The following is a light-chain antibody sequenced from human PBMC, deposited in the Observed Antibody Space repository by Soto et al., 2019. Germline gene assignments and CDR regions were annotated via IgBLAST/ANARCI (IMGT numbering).Light chain of an antibody. V-gene: IGKV1-5*03. J-gene: IGKJ1*01. Sequence: DIPMTQSPSTLSASVGDRVTITCRASQSISSWLAWYQQKPGKAPKLLIYKASSLQSGVPSRFSGSGSGTEFTLTISSLQPDDFATYYCQHYNRYSTFGQGTKVEIK. CDR1: QSISSW. CDR2: KAS. CDR3: QHYNRYST.